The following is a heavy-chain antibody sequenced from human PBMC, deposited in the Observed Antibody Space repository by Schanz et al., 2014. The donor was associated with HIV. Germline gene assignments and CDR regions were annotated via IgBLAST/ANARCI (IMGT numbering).Heavy chain of an antibody. J-gene: IGHJ4*02. Sequence: QVQLVQSGAEVKKPGASVKVSCKASGYTFTTYYMHWVRQAPGQGLEWMGIINPSGGSTSYARKFQGRVTMTRDTSIRTAYMWLSRLRSDDPAVYYCARGRSGYCSGGSCPYGRYYFDYWGQGTLVTVSS. D-gene: IGHD2-15*01. CDR1: GYTFTTYY. V-gene: IGHV1-46*01. CDR2: INPSGGST. CDR3: ARGRSGYCSGGSCPYGRYYFDY.